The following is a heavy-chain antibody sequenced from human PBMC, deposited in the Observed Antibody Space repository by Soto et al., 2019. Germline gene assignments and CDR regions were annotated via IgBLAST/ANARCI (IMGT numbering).Heavy chain of an antibody. V-gene: IGHV4-34*01. CDR1: GGSFSGYY. J-gene: IGHJ6*02. CDR2: INHSGST. Sequence: SETLSLTCAVYGGSFSGYYWSWIRQPPGKGLEWIGEINHSGSTNYNPSLKSRVTISVDTSKNQFSLKLSSVTAADTAVYYCERGQLRYFDWLSQGGYYYHGMDVSGQGTTVTVSS. CDR3: ERGQLRYFDWLSQGGYYYHGMDV. D-gene: IGHD3-9*01.